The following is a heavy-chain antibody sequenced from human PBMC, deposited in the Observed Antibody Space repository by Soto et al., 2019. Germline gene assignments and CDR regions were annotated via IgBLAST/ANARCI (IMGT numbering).Heavy chain of an antibody. J-gene: IGHJ4*02. CDR3: AKGGRKWLVTSDFNY. CDR1: GFTFSDYA. V-gene: IGHV3-30*18. Sequence: VQLVESGGGVVQPGRSLRLSCAASGFTFSDYAMHWVRQAPGKGLEWVAVVSHDGRNTHYSDSVKGRFTISSDSSKNTFSLEMTSMRDDDTAVYYCAKGGRKWLVTSDFNYWGQGALVTVSS. D-gene: IGHD6-19*01. CDR2: VSHDGRNT.